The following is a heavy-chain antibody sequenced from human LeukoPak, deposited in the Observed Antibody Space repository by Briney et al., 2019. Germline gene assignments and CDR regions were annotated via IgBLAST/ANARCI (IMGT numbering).Heavy chain of an antibody. D-gene: IGHD5-18*01. CDR1: GYTFTSYG. J-gene: IGHJ4*02. CDR3: ARRSTRGYSYGYDY. V-gene: IGHV1-18*01. Sequence: GASVTVSCKASGYTFTSYGISWVRQAPGQGLEWMGWISAYNGNTNYAQKLQGRVTMTTDTSTSTAYMELRSLRSDDTAVYYCARRSTRGYSYGYDYWGQGTLVTVSS. CDR2: ISAYNGNT.